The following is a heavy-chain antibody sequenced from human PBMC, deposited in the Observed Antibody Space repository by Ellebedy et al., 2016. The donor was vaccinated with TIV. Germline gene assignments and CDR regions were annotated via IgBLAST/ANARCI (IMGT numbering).Heavy chain of an antibody. J-gene: IGHJ6*02. CDR2: ISGSGGST. Sequence: GGSLRLSXAASGFTFDDYAMHWVRQAPGKGLEWVSAISGSGGSTYYADSVKGRFTISRDNSKNTLYLQMNSLRAEDTAVYYCAKGRLVRYYYGMDVWGQGTTVTVSS. CDR1: GFTFDDYA. V-gene: IGHV3-23*01. D-gene: IGHD3-10*01. CDR3: AKGRLVRYYYGMDV.